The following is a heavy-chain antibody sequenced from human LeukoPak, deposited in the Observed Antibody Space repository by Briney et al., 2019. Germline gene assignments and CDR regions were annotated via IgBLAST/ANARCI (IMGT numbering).Heavy chain of an antibody. CDR3: ARFVGACSGGSCYPDY. V-gene: IGHV5-51*01. Sequence: GESLKISCKGSRYSFTSYWIGWVRQMPGKGLEWMGIIYPGDSDTRYSPSFQGQVTISADKSISTAYLQWNSLKASDTAMYYCARFVGACSGGSCYPDYWGQGTLVTVSS. J-gene: IGHJ4*02. CDR2: IYPGDSDT. D-gene: IGHD2-15*01. CDR1: RYSFTSYW.